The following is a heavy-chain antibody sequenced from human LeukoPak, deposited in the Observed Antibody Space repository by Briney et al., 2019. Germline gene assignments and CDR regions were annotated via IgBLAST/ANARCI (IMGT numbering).Heavy chain of an antibody. J-gene: IGHJ4*02. CDR1: GGSISSSSYY. CDR2: IYYSGST. Sequence: SETLSLTCTVPGGSISSSSYYWGWIRQPPGKGMEWIGSIYYSGSTYYNPSLKSRITISVDTSKNQFSLKLSSVTAADTAVYYCARPGYYYDSSGYHYRDYWGQGTLVTVSS. D-gene: IGHD3-22*01. V-gene: IGHV4-39*01. CDR3: ARPGYYYDSSGYHYRDY.